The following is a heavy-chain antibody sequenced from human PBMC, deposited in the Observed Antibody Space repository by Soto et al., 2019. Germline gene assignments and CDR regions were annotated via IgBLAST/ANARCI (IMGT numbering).Heavy chain of an antibody. Sequence: EVQLVESGGGLVQPGRSLRLSCTASGFTFGDYYMSWFRQAPGKGLEWVGFIRGKTFGGTTEYAAPVKGRFTIARDDSKNLAYLQMNSLKTEDTAVYYCDRVRGTIDAFDSWGQGTMVTVSS. CDR2: IRGKTFGGTT. D-gene: IGHD3-16*01. CDR1: GFTFGDYY. J-gene: IGHJ3*01. V-gene: IGHV3-49*03. CDR3: DRVRGTIDAFDS.